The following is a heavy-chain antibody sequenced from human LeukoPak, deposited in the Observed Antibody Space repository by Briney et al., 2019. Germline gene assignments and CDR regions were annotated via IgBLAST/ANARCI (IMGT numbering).Heavy chain of an antibody. CDR2: INPNSGGT. Sequence: ASVKVSCKASGYTFTGYYMHWVRQAPGQGLEWMGWINPNSGGTNYAQKFQGRVTMTRDTSISTAYMELSGLRSDDTAVYYCARDTVGKDTAMVHYWGQGTLVTVSS. V-gene: IGHV1-2*02. CDR3: ARDTVGKDTAMVHY. J-gene: IGHJ4*02. CDR1: GYTFTGYY. D-gene: IGHD5-18*01.